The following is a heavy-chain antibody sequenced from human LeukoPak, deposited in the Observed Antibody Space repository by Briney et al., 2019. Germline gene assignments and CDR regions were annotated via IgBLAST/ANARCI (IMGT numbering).Heavy chain of an antibody. Sequence: SVKVSCKASGGTFSSYAISWVRQAPGQGLEWMGGIIPIFGTANYAQKFQGRVTITADESTSTVYMELSSLRSEDTAFYYCATDHSMADTAWWFDPWGQGTLVTVSS. J-gene: IGHJ5*02. V-gene: IGHV1-69*13. D-gene: IGHD5-24*01. CDR2: IIPIFGTA. CDR1: GGTFSSYA. CDR3: ATDHSMADTAWWFDP.